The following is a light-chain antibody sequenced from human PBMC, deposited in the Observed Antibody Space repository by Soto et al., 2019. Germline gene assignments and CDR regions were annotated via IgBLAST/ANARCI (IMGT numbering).Light chain of an antibody. CDR3: CSYAGSRV. V-gene: IGLV2-23*01. J-gene: IGLJ3*02. CDR2: EGS. Sequence: QSVLTQPASVSGSPGQSITISCTGTRSDVGSYNLVSWYQQHPGKAPKLMIDEGSKRPSGVSNRFSGSKSGNTASLTISGLQAEDEADYYCCSYAGSRVFGGGTKLTVL. CDR1: RSDVGSYNL.